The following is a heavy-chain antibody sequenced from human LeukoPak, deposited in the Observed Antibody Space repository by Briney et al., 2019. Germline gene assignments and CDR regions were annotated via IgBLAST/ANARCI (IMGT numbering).Heavy chain of an antibody. CDR2: INAGNGIT. Sequence: ASVKVSCKASGYTFTSYAMHWVRQAPGQRLEWMGWINAGNGITKYSQKFQGRVTITRDTSASTAYMELRSLSSDDTAVYFCARDGPPWSDALHIWGRGTTVIVSS. CDR3: ARDGPPWSDALHI. J-gene: IGHJ3*02. D-gene: IGHD2-15*01. CDR1: GYTFTSYA. V-gene: IGHV1-3*01.